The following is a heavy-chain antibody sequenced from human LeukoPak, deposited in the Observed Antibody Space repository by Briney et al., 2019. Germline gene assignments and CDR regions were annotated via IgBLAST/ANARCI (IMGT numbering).Heavy chain of an antibody. CDR1: GGSFSGYY. CDR3: ARGGCSSTSCYDNWFDP. J-gene: IGHJ5*02. Sequence: SETLSLTCAVYGGSFSGYYWSWIRQPPGKGLECIGEINHSGSTNYNPSLKSRVTISVDTSKNQFFLKLSSVTAADTAVYYCARGGCSSTSCYDNWFDPWGQGTLVAVSS. D-gene: IGHD2-2*01. V-gene: IGHV4-34*01. CDR2: INHSGST.